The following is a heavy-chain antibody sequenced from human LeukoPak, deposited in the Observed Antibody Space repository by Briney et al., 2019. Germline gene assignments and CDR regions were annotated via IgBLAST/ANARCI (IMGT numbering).Heavy chain of an antibody. J-gene: IGHJ5*02. CDR2: INHSGST. Sequence: SETLSLTCAVYGGSFSGYYWSWIRQPPGKGLEWIGEINHSGSTNYNPSLKSRVTISVDTSKNQFSLKLSSVTAADTAVYYCARGSCSSGSCYRTAWFDPWGQGTLVTVSS. CDR3: ARGSCSSGSCYRTAWFDP. CDR1: GGSFSGYY. D-gene: IGHD2-15*01. V-gene: IGHV4-34*01.